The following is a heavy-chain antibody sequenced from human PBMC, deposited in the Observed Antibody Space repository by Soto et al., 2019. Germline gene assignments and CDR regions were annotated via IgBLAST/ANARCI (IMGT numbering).Heavy chain of an antibody. D-gene: IGHD1-26*01. CDR1: GFAFSNYA. J-gene: IGHJ6*02. CDR3: AREWVPAHYGMDV. CDR2: ISYDGRNE. V-gene: IGHV3-30*04. Sequence: QVQLVESGGGVVQPGRSLRLSCAASGFAFSNYAMYWVRQAPGKGLEWVATISYDGRNEYYGDSVKGRFTISRDNSKNRLYLQMNGLRGEDTADYYCAREWVPAHYGMDVWGQGTTVIVSS.